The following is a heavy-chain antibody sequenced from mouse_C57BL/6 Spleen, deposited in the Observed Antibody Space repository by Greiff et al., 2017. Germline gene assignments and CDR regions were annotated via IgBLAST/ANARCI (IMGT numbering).Heavy chain of an antibody. J-gene: IGHJ1*03. CDR3: ARSGTTVVATGYFDV. V-gene: IGHV1-82*01. Sequence: VQLVESGPELVKPGASVKISCKASGYAFSSPWMNWVKQRPGKGLEWIGRIYPGDGDTNYNGKFKGKATLTADNSSSTAYMQLSSLTSEDSAVYFCARSGTTVVATGYFDVWGTGTTVTVSS. D-gene: IGHD1-1*01. CDR2: IYPGDGDT. CDR1: GYAFSSPW.